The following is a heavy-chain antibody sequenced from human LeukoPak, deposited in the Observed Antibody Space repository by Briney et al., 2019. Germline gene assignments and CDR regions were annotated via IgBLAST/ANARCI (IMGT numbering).Heavy chain of an antibody. V-gene: IGHV3-23*01. CDR1: GFTFSSYD. Sequence: GGSLRLSCAASGFTFSSYDMSWVRQAPGKGLEWVSAISVSGGSTYYADSVKGRFTISRDNSKNPLYLQMNSVRAEDTAVYYCAKDLAWQAMVFDYWGQGTLVTVSS. CDR3: AKDLAWQAMVFDY. D-gene: IGHD5-18*01. J-gene: IGHJ4*02. CDR2: ISVSGGST.